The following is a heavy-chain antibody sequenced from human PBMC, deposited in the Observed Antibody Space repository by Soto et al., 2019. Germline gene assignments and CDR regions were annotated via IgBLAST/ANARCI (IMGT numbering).Heavy chain of an antibody. D-gene: IGHD3-16*01. Sequence: QVQLVQSAAEVKKPGASVKVSCKASGYTFIRYGITWVRQAPGQGLEWMGWISAYNDYTSYAQKLQGRVTMTTDTSTXAXYXXLRSLKADETAVYYCASGGYYDNAWEKLSHYGLDVWGQGTSVTVSS. CDR3: ASGGYYDNAWEKLSHYGLDV. CDR1: GYTFIRYG. V-gene: IGHV1-18*01. CDR2: ISAYNDYT. J-gene: IGHJ6*02.